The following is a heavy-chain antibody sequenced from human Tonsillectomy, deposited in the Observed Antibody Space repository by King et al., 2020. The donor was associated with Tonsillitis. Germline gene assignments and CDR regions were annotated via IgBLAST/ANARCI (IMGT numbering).Heavy chain of an antibody. D-gene: IGHD6-13*01. CDR1: GFTFRNYN. CDR2: ISGSSSTI. CDR3: ARETISSWSINWFDP. V-gene: IGHV3-48*02. Sequence: VQLVESGGGLVQPGGSLRLSCAASGFTFRNYNMNWVRQAPGKGLEWLSYISGSSSTIYYADSVKGRCTISRDNAKNSLYLQMNSLRDEDTAVYYCARETISSWSINWFDPWGQGTLVTVSS. J-gene: IGHJ5*02.